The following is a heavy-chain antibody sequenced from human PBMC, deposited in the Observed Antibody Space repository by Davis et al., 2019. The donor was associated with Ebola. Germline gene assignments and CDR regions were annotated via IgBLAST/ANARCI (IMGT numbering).Heavy chain of an antibody. Sequence: GESLKISCKDSGNSFSSHWIGWVRQLPGKGLEWMGIIYPGDSDTRYSPSFQGQVAISADKSISTAYLQWSSLKASDTAIYYCARGTDDYNPGGYFDPWGQGTLVTVSS. J-gene: IGHJ4*02. CDR2: IYPGDSDT. D-gene: IGHD3-16*01. CDR1: GNSFSSHW. V-gene: IGHV5-51*01. CDR3: ARGTDDYNPGGYFDP.